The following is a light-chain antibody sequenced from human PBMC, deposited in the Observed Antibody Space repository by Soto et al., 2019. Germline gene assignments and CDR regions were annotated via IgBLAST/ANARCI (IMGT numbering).Light chain of an antibody. V-gene: IGKV3-20*01. J-gene: IGKJ1*01. CDR3: QHYGSSVTWT. CDR2: AAS. CDR1: QSVTSSY. Sequence: EVVLTQSPGTLSLSPGERATLSCRASQSVTSSYLAWYQQKPGQAPRLLIYAASSRATGIPDRFSGSGSGTDFTLSISRLEPEDFAVYYQHYGSSVTWTFGQGTKVEIK.